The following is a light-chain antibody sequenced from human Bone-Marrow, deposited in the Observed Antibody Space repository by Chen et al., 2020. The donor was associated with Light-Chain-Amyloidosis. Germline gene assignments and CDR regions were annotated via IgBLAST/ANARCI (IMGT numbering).Light chain of an antibody. V-gene: IGLV3-21*02. CDR3: QVWDRSSDRPV. J-gene: IGLJ3*02. Sequence: SYVLHQPSSVSVAPGQRATIACGGNNIGSTSVHWYQQTPGQAPLLVVYDDSDRPSGIPERLSGSNSGNTATLTISRVEAGDEADYYCQVWDRSSDRPVFGGGTKLTVL. CDR1: NIGSTS. CDR2: DDS.